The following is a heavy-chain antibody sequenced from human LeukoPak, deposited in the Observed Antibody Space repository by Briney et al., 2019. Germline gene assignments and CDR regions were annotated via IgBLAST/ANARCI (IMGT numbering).Heavy chain of an antibody. J-gene: IGHJ5*02. V-gene: IGHV3-21*01. CDR1: GFTFSSYS. Sequence: GGSLRLSCAASGFTFSSYSMNWIRQAPGKGLEWVSSISSSSSYIYYADSVKGRFTISRDNAKNSLYLQMNSLRAEDTAVYYCARDAKYSSSWFNWFDPWGQGTLVTVSS. CDR2: ISSSSSYI. CDR3: ARDAKYSSSWFNWFDP. D-gene: IGHD6-13*01.